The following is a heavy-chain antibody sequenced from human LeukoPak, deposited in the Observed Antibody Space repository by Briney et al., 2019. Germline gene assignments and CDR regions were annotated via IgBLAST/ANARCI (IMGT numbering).Heavy chain of an antibody. Sequence: ASVKVSCKVSGYTLSEKSMHWVRQAPGTGLEWLGGFDPEDGETIYAQKFQDRITMTDDPSTDTAYMELSSLRSEDTAVYYCATASFCGGTHCFYYYMDVWGKGTPVTVSS. CDR1: GYTLSEKS. CDR3: ATASFCGGTHCFYYYMDV. J-gene: IGHJ6*03. CDR2: FDPEDGET. D-gene: IGHD2-21*01. V-gene: IGHV1-24*01.